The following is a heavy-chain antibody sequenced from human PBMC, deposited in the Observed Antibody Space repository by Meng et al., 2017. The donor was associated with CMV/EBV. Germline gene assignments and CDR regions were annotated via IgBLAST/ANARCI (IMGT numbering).Heavy chain of an antibody. CDR3: ARAYSGYGELDY. D-gene: IGHD5-12*01. Sequence: SETLSLTCTVSGGSISSYYWSWIRQPPGKGLEWIGYIYYSGSTNYNPSLKSRVTISVDTSKNQFSLKLSSVTAADTAVYYCARAYSGYGELDYWGQGTVVTVSS. V-gene: IGHV4-59*01. J-gene: IGHJ4*02. CDR2: IYYSGST. CDR1: GGSISSYY.